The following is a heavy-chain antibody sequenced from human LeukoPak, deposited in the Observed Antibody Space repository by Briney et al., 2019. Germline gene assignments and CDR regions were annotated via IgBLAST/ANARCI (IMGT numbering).Heavy chain of an antibody. CDR3: ARFCSGGRCPDY. CDR2: IYYSGST. V-gene: IGHV4-61*01. CDR1: GGSISSSSYY. J-gene: IGHJ4*02. Sequence: SETLSLTCTVSGGSISSSSYYWTWIRQPPGKGLEWIGYIYYSGSTKFNPSLKSRVTISVDTSKNQISLKLNSVTAADTAVYYCARFCSGGRCPDYWGQGTLVTVSS. D-gene: IGHD2-15*01.